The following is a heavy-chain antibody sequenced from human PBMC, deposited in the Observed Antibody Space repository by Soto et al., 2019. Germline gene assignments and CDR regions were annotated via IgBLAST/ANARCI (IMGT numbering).Heavy chain of an antibody. D-gene: IGHD6-13*01. CDR3: AVEEGHSWCGVAY. CDR1: GYTVTSHG. V-gene: IGHV1-18*01. J-gene: IGHJ4*02. CDR2: ISTYSGNT. Sequence: QVQLVQSGTEVKKPGASVKVSCKASGYTVTSHGISWVRQAPGQGLEWMGWISTYSGNTNYAQKLQDRATVTTDTSAITAYMALRSLSSDDPAVYYCAVEEGHSWCGVAYWGRGALVTVST.